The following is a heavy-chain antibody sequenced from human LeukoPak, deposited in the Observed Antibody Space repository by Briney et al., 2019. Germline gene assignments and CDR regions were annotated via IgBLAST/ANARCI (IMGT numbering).Heavy chain of an antibody. CDR2: IRRRAYGGAA. V-gene: IGHV3-49*04. CDR1: GFAFDDFA. Sequence: GGSLRLSCTTSGFAFDDFAMSWVRQPAGKGLEWVGFIRRRAYGGAAGYAASVKGRFIISRDDSKGIAYLQMNSLKTEDTAVYYCSRNGLVDFDYWGQGSRVIVSP. CDR3: SRNGLVDFDY. J-gene: IGHJ4*02.